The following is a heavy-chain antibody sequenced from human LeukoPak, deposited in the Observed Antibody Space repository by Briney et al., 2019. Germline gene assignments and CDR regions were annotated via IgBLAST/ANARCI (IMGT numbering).Heavy chain of an antibody. CDR2: IYYSGST. CDR1: GGSISSYY. V-gene: IGHV4-59*01. CDR3: ARGAAVAGRAFDI. D-gene: IGHD6-19*01. Sequence: PSETLSLTCTVSGGSISSYYWSWIRQPPGKGLEWIGYIYYSGSTNYNPSLKSRVTISVDTSKNQFSLKLSSVTAADTAVYYCARGAAVAGRAFDIWGQGTMVTVSS. J-gene: IGHJ3*02.